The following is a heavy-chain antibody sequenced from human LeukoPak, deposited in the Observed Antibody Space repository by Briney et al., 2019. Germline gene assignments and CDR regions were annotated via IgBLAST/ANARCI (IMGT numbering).Heavy chain of an antibody. CDR3: ANSQLGPYYYGMDV. CDR1: GGSISSGGYY. CDR2: IYYSGST. V-gene: IGHV4-30-4*08. J-gene: IGHJ6*02. D-gene: IGHD6-6*01. Sequence: SETRSLTCTVSGGSISSGGYYWSWIRQHPGKGLEWIGYIYYSGSTYYNPSLKSRVTISVDTSKNQFSLKLSSVTAADTAVYYCANSQLGPYYYGMDVWGQGTTVTVSS.